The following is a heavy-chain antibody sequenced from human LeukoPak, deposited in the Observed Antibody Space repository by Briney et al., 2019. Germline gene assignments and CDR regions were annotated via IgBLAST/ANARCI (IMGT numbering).Heavy chain of an antibody. CDR3: ARFTAGYCSSTSCYGFDY. CDR2: IYHSGST. CDR1: GGSISSYY. J-gene: IGHJ4*02. Sequence: SETLSLTCTVSGGSISSYYWSWIRQPPGKGLEWIGEIYHSGSTYYNPSLKSRVTISVDTSKYQFSLKLSSVTAADTAVYYCARFTAGYCSSTSCYGFDYWGQGTLVTVSS. V-gene: IGHV4-59*04. D-gene: IGHD2-2*01.